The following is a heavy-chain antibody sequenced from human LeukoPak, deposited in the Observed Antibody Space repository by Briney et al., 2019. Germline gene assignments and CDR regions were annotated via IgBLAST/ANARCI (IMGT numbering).Heavy chain of an antibody. J-gene: IGHJ6*04. D-gene: IGHD2-21*01. CDR3: TRAKPGEHSYYDMDV. V-gene: IGHV3-21*01. Sequence: GGTLRLSCAASGFAFSTYTMNWVRQAPGQELERVSSISSRSTHIYYADSVKGRFIISRDNAKNSLYLQMNSLRAEDTALYYCTRAKPGEHSYYDMDVWGKGTTVTVSS. CDR1: GFAFSTYT. CDR2: ISSRSTHI.